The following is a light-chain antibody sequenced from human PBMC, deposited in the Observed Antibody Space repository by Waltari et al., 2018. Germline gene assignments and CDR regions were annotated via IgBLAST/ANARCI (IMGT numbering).Light chain of an antibody. CDR3: LQYNGEPRT. Sequence: DIQMTQSPSTLSASVGDRVTITCRASQNINTWLAWHQQKPGKAPKLLIYKAFSLESGVPSMFSGSGSGTEFPLTIISLQPDDFATYYCLQYNGEPRTFGQGTKVEVK. V-gene: IGKV1-5*03. CDR2: KAF. CDR1: QNINTW. J-gene: IGKJ1*01.